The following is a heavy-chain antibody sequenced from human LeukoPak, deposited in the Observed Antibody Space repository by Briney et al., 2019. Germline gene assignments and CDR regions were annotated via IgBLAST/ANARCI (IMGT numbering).Heavy chain of an antibody. CDR2: IHYTGNT. V-gene: IGHV4-59*08. CDR3: ARHYDGSGYYFDY. J-gene: IGHJ4*02. D-gene: IGHD3-22*01. CDR1: GGSIISYY. Sequence: PSETLSLTCTVSGGSIISYYWSWIRQPPGKGLEWIGYIHYTGNTKYNPSLKSRVTTSVDTSKSQIFLKLSSVTAADTAVYYCARHYDGSGYYFDYWGQGTLVAVSS.